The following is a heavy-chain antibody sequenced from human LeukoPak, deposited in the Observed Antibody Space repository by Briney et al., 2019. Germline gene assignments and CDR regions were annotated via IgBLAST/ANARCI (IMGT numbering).Heavy chain of an antibody. Sequence: SETLSLTCAVYGVSFSGYYWSWIRQPPGKGLEWIGEINHSGSTNYNPSLKSRVTISVDTSKNQFSLKLSSVTAADTAVYYCAREQQLIRGDYWGQGTLVTVSS. V-gene: IGHV4-34*01. CDR3: AREQQLIRGDY. D-gene: IGHD6-13*01. J-gene: IGHJ4*02. CDR1: GVSFSGYY. CDR2: INHSGST.